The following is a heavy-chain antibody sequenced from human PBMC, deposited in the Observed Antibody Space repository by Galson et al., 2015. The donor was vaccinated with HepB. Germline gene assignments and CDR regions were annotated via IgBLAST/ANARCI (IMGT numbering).Heavy chain of an antibody. V-gene: IGHV3-23*01. CDR2: ISDGDETT. J-gene: IGHJ3*01. CDR3: AKDRLERRRGAFDV. Sequence: SLRLSCAASGFTFRNYAMNWVRQAPGKGLEWVSTISDGDETTFYADSVKGRFTISRDNSKSTLFLQTNSLRGEDTAVYYCAKDRLERRRGAFDVWGQGSLVTISS. CDR1: GFTFRNYA. D-gene: IGHD1-1*01.